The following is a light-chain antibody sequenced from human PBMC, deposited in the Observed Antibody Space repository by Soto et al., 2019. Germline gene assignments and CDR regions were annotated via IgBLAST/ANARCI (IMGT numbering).Light chain of an antibody. J-gene: IGKJ1*01. CDR2: DTS. Sequence: EIVLTQSPGTLSLSPGEGATLSCRASQSLTNSFIAWYQQKPGQAPRLLIYDTSIRASGIPDRFSGSGSGTEFTLTISSLQSADFAVYFCQQYNNWVRTFGQGTKVDIK. CDR3: QQYNNWVRT. CDR1: QSLTNS. V-gene: IGKV3D-15*01.